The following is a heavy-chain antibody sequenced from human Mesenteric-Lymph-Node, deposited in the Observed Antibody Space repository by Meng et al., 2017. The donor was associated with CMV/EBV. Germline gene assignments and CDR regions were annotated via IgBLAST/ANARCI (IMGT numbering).Heavy chain of an antibody. D-gene: IGHD1-26*01. CDR3: ARESAGAPFDS. J-gene: IGHJ5*01. Sequence: ISGDSVSNNNVAWNWIRQSPSRGLEWLGRTYYRSKWYNEYTGSLKSRITINPDTSKNQFSLQLNFVTPEDTAVYYCARESAGAPFDSWGQGTLVTVSS. CDR1: GDSVSNNNVA. CDR2: TYYRSKWYN. V-gene: IGHV6-1*01.